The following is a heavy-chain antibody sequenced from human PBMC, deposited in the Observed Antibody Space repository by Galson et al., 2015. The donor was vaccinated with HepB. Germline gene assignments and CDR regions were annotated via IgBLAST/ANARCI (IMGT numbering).Heavy chain of an antibody. V-gene: IGHV1-69*04. CDR1: GGTFSSYT. J-gene: IGHJ2*01. CDR2: IIPILGIA. D-gene: IGHD4-23*01. CDR3: ARDGSPVYGGNSYWYFDL. Sequence: SVKVSCKASGGTFSSYTISWVRQAPGQGLEWMGRIIPILGIANYAQKFQGRVTITADKSTSTAYMELSSLRSEDTAVYYCARDGSPVYGGNSYWYFDLWGRGTLVTVSS.